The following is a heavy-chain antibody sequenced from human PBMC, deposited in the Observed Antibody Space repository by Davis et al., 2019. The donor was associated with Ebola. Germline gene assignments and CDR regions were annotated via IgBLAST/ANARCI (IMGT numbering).Heavy chain of an antibody. CDR1: GGSFSGYY. V-gene: IGHV4-34*01. D-gene: IGHD2-2*01. J-gene: IGHJ6*03. Sequence: PSETLSLTCAVYGGSFSGYYWSWIRQPPGKGLEWIGEINHSGSTNYNPSLKSRVTISVDTSKNQFSLKLSSVTAADTAVYYCARVYPRYCSSTSCRYYYYYMDVWGKGTTVTVSS. CDR2: INHSGST. CDR3: ARVYPRYCSSTSCRYYYYYMDV.